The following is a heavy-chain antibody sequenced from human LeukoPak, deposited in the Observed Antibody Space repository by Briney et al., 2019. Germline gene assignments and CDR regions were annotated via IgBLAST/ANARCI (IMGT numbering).Heavy chain of an antibody. V-gene: IGHV2-5*02. CDR2: IYWDDDK. J-gene: IGHJ4*02. Sequence: ESGPTLVKSTQTPTLTCTFSGFSPSTSGVGVAWVRQPPGKAPEWLALIYWDDDKRYSPSLKSRLTITKDTSKNQVVLTLTNMDPVDTATYYFAYRPPRSGWYDLDYWGQGTLVIVSS. CDR3: AYRPPRSGWYDLDY. D-gene: IGHD6-19*01. CDR1: GFSPSTSGVG.